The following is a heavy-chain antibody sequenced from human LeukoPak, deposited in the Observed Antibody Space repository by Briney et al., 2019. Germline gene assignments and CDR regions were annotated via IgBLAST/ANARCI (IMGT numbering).Heavy chain of an antibody. V-gene: IGHV1-8*01. CDR2: MNPNSGNT. CDR1: GYTFTSYD. CDR3: ARGHPYCSSTSCFDAFDI. Sequence: ASVKVSCKASGYTFTSYDINWVRQATGQGLEWMGWMNPNSGNTGYAQKFQGRVAMTRNTSISTAYMELSSLRSEDTAVYYCARGHPYCSSTSCFDAFDIWGQGTMVTVSS. D-gene: IGHD2-2*01. J-gene: IGHJ3*02.